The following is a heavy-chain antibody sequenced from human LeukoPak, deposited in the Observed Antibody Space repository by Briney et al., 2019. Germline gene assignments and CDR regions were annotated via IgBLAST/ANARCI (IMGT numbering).Heavy chain of an antibody. D-gene: IGHD3-22*01. Sequence: ASVKVSCKASGGTFSSYIITWVRQAPGQGLEWMGRIIPMFGTPNYAQKFQGRVTITADKSTSTAYMELSSLRSEDTAVYYCAREGFNYYDSSGYFDYWGQGTLVTVSS. CDR1: GGTFSSYI. V-gene: IGHV1-69*06. CDR2: IIPMFGTP. J-gene: IGHJ4*02. CDR3: AREGFNYYDSSGYFDY.